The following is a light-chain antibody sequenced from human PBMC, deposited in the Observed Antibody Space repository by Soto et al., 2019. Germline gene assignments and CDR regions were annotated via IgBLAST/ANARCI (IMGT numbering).Light chain of an antibody. V-gene: IGKV3-20*01. J-gene: IGKJ5*01. CDR3: QQYGSLPST. Sequence: VMTQSPATMSVSPGERATLSCSATHNCSASLAWYQQKSGWSPRLPSYGASIRAAGTPDRFSGSGSGTDFTLTINRLDPEDFAVYCCQQYGSLPSTVGQGTRLEIK. CDR2: GAS. CDR1: HNCSAS.